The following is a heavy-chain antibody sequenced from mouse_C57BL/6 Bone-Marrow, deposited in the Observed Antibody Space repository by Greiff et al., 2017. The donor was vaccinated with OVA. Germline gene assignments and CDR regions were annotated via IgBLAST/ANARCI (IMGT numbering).Heavy chain of an antibody. CDR1: GYTFTEYT. V-gene: IGHV1-62-2*01. D-gene: IGHD2-3*01. Sequence: QVQLKESGAELVKPGASVKLSCKASGYTFTEYTIHWVKQRSGQGLEWIGWFYPGSGSIKYNEKFKDKATLTADKSSSTVYMELSRLTSEDSAVEFGARHEDAIDDGYWDWNEYWGQGTLVTVSA. CDR3: ARHEDAIDDGYWDWNEY. CDR2: FYPGSGSI. J-gene: IGHJ3*01.